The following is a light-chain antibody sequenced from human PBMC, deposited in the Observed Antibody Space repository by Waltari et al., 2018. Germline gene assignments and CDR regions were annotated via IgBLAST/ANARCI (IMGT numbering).Light chain of an antibody. CDR2: SSS. J-gene: IGLJ3*02. CDR3: ASWDDSLNGWV. Sequence: QSVLTPPPSASGTPGQRVTVACSGGSSNIGSHVVTWYQQFPGTAPKLLIYSSSQRPSGVPDRFSGSKSGTSASLAISGLQSEDEADFYCASWDDSLNGWVFGGGTKLTVL. V-gene: IGLV1-44*01. CDR1: SSNIGSHV.